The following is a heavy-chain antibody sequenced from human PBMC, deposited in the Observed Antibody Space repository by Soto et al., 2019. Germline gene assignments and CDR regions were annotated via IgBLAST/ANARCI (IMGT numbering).Heavy chain of an antibody. CDR1: GFTFSSYA. CDR2: ISGSGGST. J-gene: IGHJ4*02. CDR3: AKASAGSDYDFWSGYFDPIDY. Sequence: GESLKISCAASGFTFSSYAMSWVRQAPGKGLEWVSAISGSGGSTYYADSVKGRFTISRDNSKNTLYLQMNSLRAEDTAVYYCAKASAGSDYDFWSGYFDPIDYWGQGTLVTVSS. D-gene: IGHD3-3*01. V-gene: IGHV3-23*01.